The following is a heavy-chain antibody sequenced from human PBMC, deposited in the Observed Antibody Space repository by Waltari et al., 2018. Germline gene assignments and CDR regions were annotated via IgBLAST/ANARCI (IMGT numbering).Heavy chain of an antibody. CDR3: ARELWVAETRGYYLDF. CDR2: TSYSGST. CDR1: GGSIGTYY. D-gene: IGHD2-15*01. V-gene: IGHV4-59*01. Sequence: QVQLQESGPGPVKPSETLSLTCSVSGGSIGTYYWSWIRQPPGKGLQWIGVTSYSGSTHYNPSLKSRVTLSVDASKSQFSLRLTSVTAADTAVYYCARELWVAETRGYYLDFWGRGLLVTVSS. J-gene: IGHJ4*02.